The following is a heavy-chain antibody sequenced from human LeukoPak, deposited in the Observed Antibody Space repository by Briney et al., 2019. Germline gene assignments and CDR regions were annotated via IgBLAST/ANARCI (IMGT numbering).Heavy chain of an antibody. CDR3: AKEGGRDYFDY. CDR2: ISWNSGSI. V-gene: IGHV3-9*01. CDR1: GFTFSSYA. J-gene: IGHJ4*02. Sequence: GGSLRLSCAASGFTFSSYAMSWVRQAPGKGLEWVSGISWNSGSIGYADSVKGRFTISRDNAKNSLYLQMNSLRAEDTAVYYCAKEGGRDYFDYWGQGTLVTVSS. D-gene: IGHD3-10*01.